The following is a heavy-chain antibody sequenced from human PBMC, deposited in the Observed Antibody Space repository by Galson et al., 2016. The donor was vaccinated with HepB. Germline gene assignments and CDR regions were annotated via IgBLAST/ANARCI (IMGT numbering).Heavy chain of an antibody. V-gene: IGHV1-46*01. CDR1: GYTLTSYY. CDR3: ARGGGKTSTMDV. D-gene: IGHD3-16*01. CDR2: INPTGGST. J-gene: IGHJ6*02. Sequence: SVKVSCKASGYTLTSYYMNWVRQAPGQGLEWMGMINPTGGSTTYEQKFQGRVTMTRDTSTSTVYMELSSLRTDDTAVYYCARGGGKTSTMDVWGQGTTVTVSS.